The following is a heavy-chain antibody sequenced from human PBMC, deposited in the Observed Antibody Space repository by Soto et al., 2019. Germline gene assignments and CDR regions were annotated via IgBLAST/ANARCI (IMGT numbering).Heavy chain of an antibody. V-gene: IGHV1-69*13. CDR3: ARDLGRAVAGNSLTDY. Sequence: PVKVSRKASGRTFSSYAISRVLQAPGQALAWMGGIIPIFGTANHAQKFHGRVTIPADESTSTAYLELSSLRSEDTAVYYCARDLGRAVAGNSLTDYWGQGTLVTVSS. D-gene: IGHD6-19*01. CDR2: IIPIFGTA. J-gene: IGHJ4*02. CDR1: GRTFSSYA.